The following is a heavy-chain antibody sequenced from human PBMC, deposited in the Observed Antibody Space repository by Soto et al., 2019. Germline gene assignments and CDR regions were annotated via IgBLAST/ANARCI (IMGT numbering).Heavy chain of an antibody. J-gene: IGHJ5*02. D-gene: IGHD5-12*01. CDR1: GGSISSSNW. CDR2: IYHSGST. CDR3: AHSTIGHYDWFDP. V-gene: IGHV4-4*02. Sequence: SETLSLTCAVSGGSISSSNWWSWVRQPPGKGLEWIGEIYHSGSTNYNPSLKSRVTISVGKSKNQFSLKLSSVTAADTAVYYCAHSTIGHYDWFDPWGQGTLVTVSS.